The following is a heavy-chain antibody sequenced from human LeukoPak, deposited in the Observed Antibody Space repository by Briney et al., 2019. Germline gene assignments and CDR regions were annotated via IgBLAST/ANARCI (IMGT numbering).Heavy chain of an antibody. CDR2: IYYSGST. CDR1: GGSISSYY. D-gene: IGHD3-10*02. Sequence: SETLSLTCTVSGGSISSYYWSWIRQPPGKGLEWIGYIYYSGSTNYNPSLKSRVTISIDTSKNQFSLKLSSVTAADTAVYYCASILSGGDRELDYWGQGTLVTVSS. CDR3: ASILSGGDRELDY. V-gene: IGHV4-59*08. J-gene: IGHJ4*02.